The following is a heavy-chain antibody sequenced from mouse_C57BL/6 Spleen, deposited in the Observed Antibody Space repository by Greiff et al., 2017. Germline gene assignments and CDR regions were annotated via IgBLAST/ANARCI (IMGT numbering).Heavy chain of an antibody. CDR3: ARSFITTVVARAMDY. D-gene: IGHD1-1*01. J-gene: IGHJ4*01. CDR2: IWSGGST. CDR1: GFSLTSYG. Sequence: VQLQQSGPGLVQPSQSLSITCTVSGFSLTSYGVHWVRQSPGKGLEWLGVIWSGGSTDYNAAFISRLSISKDNSKSQVFFKMNSLQADDTAIYYCARSFITTVVARAMDYWGQGTSVTVSS. V-gene: IGHV2-2*01.